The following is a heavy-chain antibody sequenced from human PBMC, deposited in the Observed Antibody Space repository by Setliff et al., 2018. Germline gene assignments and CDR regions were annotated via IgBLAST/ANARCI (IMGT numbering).Heavy chain of an antibody. D-gene: IGHD6-19*01. V-gene: IGHV4-39*07. CDR3: VRTDYSDGRYSMDV. CDR2: IYYSGST. J-gene: IGHJ6*03. Sequence: PSETLSLTCTVSGGSISSSSYYWGWIRQPPGKGLEWIGSIYYSGSTYYNPSLKSRVTISVDKSTNQFSLKLNSVTAADTAVYYCVRTDYSDGRYSMDVWGKGTTVTVSS. CDR1: GGSISSSSYY.